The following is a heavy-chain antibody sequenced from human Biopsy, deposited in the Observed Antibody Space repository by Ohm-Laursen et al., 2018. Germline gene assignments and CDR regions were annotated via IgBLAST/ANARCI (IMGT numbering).Heavy chain of an antibody. CDR1: GGSISSYY. J-gene: IGHJ4*02. V-gene: IGHV4-59*08. CDR2: ISYTGST. Sequence: SETLSLTCTVSGGSISSYYWGWIRQPPGKGLEWIGSISYTGSTHDNPSLTSRVTISVDTSKNQFSLKLNSVTAADTAVYSCARHSPAPNWTFDYWGQGTQVTVSS. D-gene: IGHD3/OR15-3a*01. CDR3: ARHSPAPNWTFDY.